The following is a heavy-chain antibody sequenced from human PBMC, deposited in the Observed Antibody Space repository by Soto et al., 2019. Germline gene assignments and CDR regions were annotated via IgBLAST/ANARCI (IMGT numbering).Heavy chain of an antibody. J-gene: IGHJ4*02. Sequence: SETLSLTCAVYCGSFSGYYWSWIRQPPGKGLEWIGEINHSGSTNYNPSLKSRVTISVDTSKNQFSLKLSSVTAADTAVYYCARGRPYYDFWSGYYGFDYWGQGTLVTVSS. CDR1: CGSFSGYY. CDR3: ARGRPYYDFWSGYYGFDY. CDR2: INHSGST. V-gene: IGHV4-34*01. D-gene: IGHD3-3*01.